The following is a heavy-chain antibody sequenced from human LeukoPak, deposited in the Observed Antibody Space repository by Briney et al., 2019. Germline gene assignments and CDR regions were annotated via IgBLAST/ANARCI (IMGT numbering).Heavy chain of an antibody. Sequence: PSETLSLTCTVSGGSISSSSYYWDWIRQPPGKGLEWIATISSSGTTYYNPSLKSRVLISVDTSKNQLSLKLSSVTAADTAVYYCARLRGGSGDFFDFWGQGTLVTVSS. CDR3: ARLRGGSGDFFDF. D-gene: IGHD1-26*01. CDR1: GGSISSSSYY. V-gene: IGHV4-39*01. J-gene: IGHJ4*02. CDR2: ISSSGTT.